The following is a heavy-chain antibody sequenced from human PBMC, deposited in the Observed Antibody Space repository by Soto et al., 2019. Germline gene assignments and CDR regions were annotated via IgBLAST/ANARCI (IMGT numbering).Heavy chain of an antibody. CDR1: GFTVSSNY. CDR2: VYSGGST. CDR3: ARGLYAMYY. V-gene: IGHV3-53*01. D-gene: IGHD2-8*01. Sequence: WGSLRLSCAACGFTVSSNYMGWVRQAPGKGLEWVSVVYSGGSTFYADSVKGRFTISRDNSKNKLYLQINSLRAEDTAVYYCARGLYAMYYWGQGTLLTVSS. J-gene: IGHJ4*02.